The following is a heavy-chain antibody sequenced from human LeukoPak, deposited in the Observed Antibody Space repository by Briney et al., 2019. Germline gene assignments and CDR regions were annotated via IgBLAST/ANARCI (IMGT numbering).Heavy chain of an antibody. CDR3: TTEVVALVPPIDY. J-gene: IGHJ4*02. CDR2: IKSKTDGGTT. Sequence: PGGSLRLSCAASGFTFSNAWMSWVRQAPGKGLEWVGRIKSKTDGGTTDYAAPVKGRFTISRDDSKNTLYLQMNSLKTEDTAVYYCTTEVVALVPPIDYWGQGTLVTVSS. CDR1: GFTFSNAW. D-gene: IGHD2-15*01. V-gene: IGHV3-15*01.